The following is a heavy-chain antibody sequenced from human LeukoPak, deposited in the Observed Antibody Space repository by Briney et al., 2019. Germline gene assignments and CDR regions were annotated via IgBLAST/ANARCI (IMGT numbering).Heavy chain of an antibody. CDR2: INTDGSST. CDR3: AKDGAYGDYEGGWFVP. V-gene: IGHV3-74*01. D-gene: IGHD4-17*01. Sequence: GGSLRLSCAASGFTFSSYWMHWVRQAPGKGLVWVSRINTDGSSTSYADSVKGRFTIPRDNAKNSLYLQMNSLRAGDTAFYYCAKDGAYGDYEGGWFVPWGQGTLVTVSS. CDR1: GFTFSSYW. J-gene: IGHJ5*02.